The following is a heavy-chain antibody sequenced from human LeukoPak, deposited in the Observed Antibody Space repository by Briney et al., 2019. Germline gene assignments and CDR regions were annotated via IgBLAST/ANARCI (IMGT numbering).Heavy chain of an antibody. CDR3: ARREFAWNYMDV. V-gene: IGHV4-39*07. CDR2: IYYSGTT. D-gene: IGHD5-12*01. J-gene: IGHJ6*03. Sequence: SETLSLTCTVSNGSISSSSYYWGWIRQPPGKGLEWIGSIYYSGTTNYNPSLESRVTISVDTSNNQFSLKLSSVTAADTAVYYCARREFAWNYMDVWVKGTTVTIAS. CDR1: NGSISSSSYY.